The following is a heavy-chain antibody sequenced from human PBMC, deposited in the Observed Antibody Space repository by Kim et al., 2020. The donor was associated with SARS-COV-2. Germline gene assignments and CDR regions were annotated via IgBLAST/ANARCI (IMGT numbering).Heavy chain of an antibody. J-gene: IGHJ6*03. V-gene: IGHV3-33*01. CDR2: IWNDGSNE. CDR3: ARSPLRSSSTSSYYMDV. D-gene: IGHD2-2*01. Sequence: GGSLRPSCAASGFTFSSYGMHWVRQAPGKGLEWVAAIWNDGSNEYYADSVKGRFSISRDNSKKTMDVQMNSLRAEDTAVYYCARSPLRSSSTSSYYMDV. CDR1: GFTFSSYG.